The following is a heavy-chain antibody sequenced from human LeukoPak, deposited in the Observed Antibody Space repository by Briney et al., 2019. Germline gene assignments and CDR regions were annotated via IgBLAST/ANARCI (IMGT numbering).Heavy chain of an antibody. CDR1: GFTFSSYA. CDR3: ATRYNHYDSSGYYSETFDY. CDR2: ISGSGGST. J-gene: IGHJ4*02. D-gene: IGHD3-22*01. Sequence: EGSLRLSCAASGFTFSSYAMSWVRQAPGKGLEWVSAISGSGGSTYYADSVKGRFTISRDNSKNTLYLQMNSLRAEDTAVYYCATRYNHYDSSGYYSETFDYWGQGTLVTVSS. V-gene: IGHV3-23*01.